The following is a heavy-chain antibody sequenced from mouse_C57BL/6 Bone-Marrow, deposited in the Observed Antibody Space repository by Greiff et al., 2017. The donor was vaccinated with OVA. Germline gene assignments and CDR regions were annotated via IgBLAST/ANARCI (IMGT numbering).Heavy chain of an antibody. CDR1: GFNIKDDY. CDR3: TTLLSFAY. V-gene: IGHV14-4*01. D-gene: IGHD2-1*01. CDR2: IDPENGDT. Sequence: EVQLQQSGAELVRPGASVKLSCTASGFNIKDDYMHWVKQRPEQGLEWIGWIDPENGDTEYASKFQGKATITADTSSNTAYLQLSSLTSEDTAVYYCTTLLSFAYWGRGTLVTVSA. J-gene: IGHJ3*01.